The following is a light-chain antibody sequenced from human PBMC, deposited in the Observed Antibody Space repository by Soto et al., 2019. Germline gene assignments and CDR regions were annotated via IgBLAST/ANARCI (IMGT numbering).Light chain of an antibody. V-gene: IGLV2-23*02. Sequence: SALTQPASVSGSPGQSITISCTGTSSDVGSYNLVSWYQQHPGKAPKLMIYEVNKRPSGVSNRFSGSKSANTASLTISGLQTEDEADYYCCSYAGTNTFVFGTGTKLTVL. CDR3: CSYAGTNTFV. CDR2: EVN. CDR1: SSDVGSYNL. J-gene: IGLJ1*01.